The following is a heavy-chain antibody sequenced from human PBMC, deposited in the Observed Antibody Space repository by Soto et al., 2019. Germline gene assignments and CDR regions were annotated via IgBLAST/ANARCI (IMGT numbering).Heavy chain of an antibody. Sequence: QVQLVQSGAELKKPGSSVKVSCKASGGTFSNYAFSWVRQAPGHGLEWMGAISPKSDTSLYAQKLRCRRKISSNDAAIPAITELNSLKLENTDVHSCARIRSGCGDCSPLPEYCGRGSLGTVSS. CDR3: ARIRSGCGDCSPLPEY. CDR1: GGTFSNYA. CDR2: ISPKSDTS. V-gene: IGHV1-69*01. J-gene: IGHJ2*01. D-gene: IGHD2-21*02.